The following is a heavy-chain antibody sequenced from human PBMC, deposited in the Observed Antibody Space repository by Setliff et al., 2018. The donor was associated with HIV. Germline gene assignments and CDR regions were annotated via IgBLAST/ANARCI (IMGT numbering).Heavy chain of an antibody. V-gene: IGHV4-34*01. D-gene: IGHD3-22*01. Sequence: KASETLSLTCAVYGGSFSNYFWSWIRQPPGKGLEWIGDINHSGSTNYNPSLKSRVTMSVETSKNQFSLKLSSVTAADTAVYYCARGRYRTTMVVMVAGGAFDIWGQGTVVTV. J-gene: IGHJ3*02. CDR2: INHSGST. CDR3: ARGRYRTTMVVMVAGGAFDI. CDR1: GGSFSNYF.